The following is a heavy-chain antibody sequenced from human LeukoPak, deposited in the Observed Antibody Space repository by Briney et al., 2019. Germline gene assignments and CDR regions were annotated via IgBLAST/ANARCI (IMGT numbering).Heavy chain of an antibody. Sequence: GGSLRLSCGASGFTFRTYWMHWVRQAPGKGLVWVSRIGGDGSNTNFADSVRGRFAISRDNAKNSVYMQMNNLRAEDTAVYYCARQPESGGDFYVWFDPWGQGTLVTVSS. V-gene: IGHV3-74*01. CDR2: IGGDGSNT. D-gene: IGHD2/OR15-2a*01. CDR1: GFTFRTYW. J-gene: IGHJ5*02. CDR3: ARQPESGGDFYVWFDP.